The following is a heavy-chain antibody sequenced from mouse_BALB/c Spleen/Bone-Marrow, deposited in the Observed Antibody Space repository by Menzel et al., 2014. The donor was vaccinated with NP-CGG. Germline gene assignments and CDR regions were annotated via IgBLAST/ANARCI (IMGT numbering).Heavy chain of an antibody. D-gene: IGHD2-2*01. CDR3: ARWDIYYGYY. J-gene: IGHJ2*01. CDR1: GDSITSGY. CDR2: INYSGDT. V-gene: IGHV3-8*02. Sequence: EVKLQESGPSLVKPSQTLSLTCSVTGDSITSGYWNWIRKFPGSKLEYMGYINYSGDTYYNPSLKSRISLTRDTSKNQYYLQLNSVTTEDTATYYCARWDIYYGYYWGQGTTLTVSS.